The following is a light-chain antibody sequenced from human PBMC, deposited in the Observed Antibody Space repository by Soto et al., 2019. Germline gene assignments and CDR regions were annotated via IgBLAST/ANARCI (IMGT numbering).Light chain of an antibody. Sequence: DIQMTQSPSSLSASVGERVTITCRASEDISNFLAWFQQRPGEAPQSLMSEASYLESGVSSRFRGSGYGTDFTLTISSLQPEDIGTYYCQQYKAHPPTFGGGSKVQI. CDR3: QQYKAHPPT. CDR2: EAS. V-gene: IGKV1-16*01. CDR1: EDISNF. J-gene: IGKJ4*01.